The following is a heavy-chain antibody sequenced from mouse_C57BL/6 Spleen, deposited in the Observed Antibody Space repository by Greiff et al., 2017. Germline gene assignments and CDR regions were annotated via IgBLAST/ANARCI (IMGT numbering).Heavy chain of an antibody. CDR2: IDPEDGET. Sequence: VQLQQSGAELVKPGASVKLSCTASGFNIKDYYMHWVKQRTEQGLEWIGRIDPEDGETKYAPTFKGKATITAATSSNTAYLQLSSLNSEDTAVYYCARDGYYVDYWGQGTTRTVSS. V-gene: IGHV14-2*01. J-gene: IGHJ2*01. CDR3: ARDGYYVDY. D-gene: IGHD2-3*01. CDR1: GFNIKDYY.